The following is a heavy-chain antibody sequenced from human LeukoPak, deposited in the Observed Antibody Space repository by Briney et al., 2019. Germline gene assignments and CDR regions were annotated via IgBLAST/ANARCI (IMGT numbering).Heavy chain of an antibody. Sequence: RTGGSPRLSCAASGFNFSDYYMSWIRQAPGKGLEWVSYISSSGSTKYYTDSVKGRFTISRDNAKNSLYLQMNSLRAEDTAVYYCASQMDYSGAFDIWGQGTMVTVSS. V-gene: IGHV3-11*04. CDR1: GFNFSDYY. CDR2: ISSSGSTK. D-gene: IGHD2-15*01. CDR3: ASQMDYSGAFDI. J-gene: IGHJ3*02.